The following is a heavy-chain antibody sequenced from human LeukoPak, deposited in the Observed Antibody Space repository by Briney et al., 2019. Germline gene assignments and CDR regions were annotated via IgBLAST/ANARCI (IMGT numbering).Heavy chain of an antibody. CDR1: GFTFSTYS. Sequence: GGSLRLSCAASGFTFSTYSMNWVRQAPGKGLEWVSSISNSGGYIFYADSVKGRFTISRDNAKNSLYLQMCSLRAEDTAMYYCARNDNTDQGIDYWGQGTLVTVSS. CDR2: ISNSGGYI. J-gene: IGHJ4*02. V-gene: IGHV3-21*01. D-gene: IGHD3-22*01. CDR3: ARNDNTDQGIDY.